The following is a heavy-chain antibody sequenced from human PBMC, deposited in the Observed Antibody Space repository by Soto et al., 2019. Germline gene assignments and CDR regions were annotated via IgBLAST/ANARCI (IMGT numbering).Heavy chain of an antibody. CDR3: AREKVGTTFFDN. CDR2: IYPSVSS. Sequence: SSETLSLTCNVAGFAISRGYYWSLVRQPPGKGLEWIGSIYPSVSSYHNPSLESRLTLSIDTSKNQFTLKLASVTAADTALYYCAREKVGTTFFDNWGQGTQVTVS. V-gene: IGHV4-38-2*02. J-gene: IGHJ4*02. CDR1: GFAISRGYY. D-gene: IGHD1-1*01.